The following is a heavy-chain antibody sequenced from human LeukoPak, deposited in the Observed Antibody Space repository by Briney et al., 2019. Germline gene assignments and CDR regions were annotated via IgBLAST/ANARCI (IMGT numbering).Heavy chain of an antibody. CDR2: IYTSGST. Sequence: SETLSLTCTVSGGSISSSSYYWSWIRQPAGKGLEWIGRIYTSGSTNYNPSLKSRVTISVDTSKNQFSLKLSSVTAADTAVYYCARERQDYYDSSGYYENWFDPWGQGTLVTVSS. D-gene: IGHD3-22*01. CDR3: ARERQDYYDSSGYYENWFDP. J-gene: IGHJ5*02. CDR1: GGSISSSSYY. V-gene: IGHV4-61*02.